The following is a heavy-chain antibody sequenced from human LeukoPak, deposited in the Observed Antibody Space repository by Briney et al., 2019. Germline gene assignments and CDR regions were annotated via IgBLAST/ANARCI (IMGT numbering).Heavy chain of an antibody. D-gene: IGHD3-10*01. J-gene: IGHJ6*02. CDR2: IYPGDSNT. Sequence: GESLKISCKGSGYSFTNYWIGWVRQMPGKGLEWMGIIYPGDSNTRYSPSFQGQVTISADKSISTAYLQWRSLKASDTAMYYCARHGVTMVRGVPYYHYGMDVWGQGTTVTVSS. CDR3: ARHGVTMVRGVPYYHYGMDV. CDR1: GYSFTNYW. V-gene: IGHV5-51*01.